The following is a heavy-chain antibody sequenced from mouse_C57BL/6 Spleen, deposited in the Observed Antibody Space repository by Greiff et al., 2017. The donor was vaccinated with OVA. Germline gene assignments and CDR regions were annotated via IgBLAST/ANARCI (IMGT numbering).Heavy chain of an antibody. CDR1: GFTFSDAW. CDR2: IRNKANNHAT. J-gene: IGHJ4*01. V-gene: IGHV6-6*01. Sequence: EVKVVESGGGLVQPGGSMKLSCAASGFTFSDAWMDWVRQSPEKGLEWVAEIRNKANNHATYYAESVKGRFTISRDDSKSSVYLQRNSVRAEDTGMDYGTRDYGSRGDAMDYWGQGTSVTVAS. CDR3: TRDYGSRGDAMDY. D-gene: IGHD1-1*01.